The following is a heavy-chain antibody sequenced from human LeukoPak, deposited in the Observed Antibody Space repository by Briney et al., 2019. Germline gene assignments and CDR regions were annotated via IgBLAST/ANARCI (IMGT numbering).Heavy chain of an antibody. J-gene: IGHJ4*02. CDR1: GGTFSSYA. V-gene: IGHV1-69*05. CDR2: IIPIFGTA. Sequence: SVKVSCKXSGGTFSSYAISWVRQAPGQGLEWMGRIIPIFGTANYAQKFQGGVTITTDESTSTAYVELSSLRSEDTAVYYCARDALGGSYYAYWGQGTLVTVSS. D-gene: IGHD1-26*01. CDR3: ARDALGGSYYAY.